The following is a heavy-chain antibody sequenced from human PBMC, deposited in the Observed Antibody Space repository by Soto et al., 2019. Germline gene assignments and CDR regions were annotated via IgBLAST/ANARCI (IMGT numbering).Heavy chain of an antibody. J-gene: IGHJ5*02. CDR2: IYSDDDK. CDR3: SYRVRKRAYDP. Sequence: SGPTLVNPTQTPTLTCTFSGFLLNSGVGVCWIRQPPGKALEWLALIYSDDDKRYSPALWNRLTVTKDTPKNQVVLTMTNMVPLDTATYLYSYRVRKRAYDPWGQGTLVPVSS. CDR1: GFLLNSGVG. V-gene: IGHV2-5*02.